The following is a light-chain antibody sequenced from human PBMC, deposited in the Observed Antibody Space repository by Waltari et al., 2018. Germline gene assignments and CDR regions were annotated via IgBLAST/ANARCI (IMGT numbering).Light chain of an antibody. V-gene: IGKV3-15*01. CDR3: QQYDNWPPIT. CDR1: QNIRSN. Sequence: EIVMTQSPATLSMSPGERATLSCRASQNIRSNLAWYRQKPGQAPRLLIYGASFRATGIPARISGSGSGTEFTLTISSLQSEDFAVYFCQQYDNWPPITFGQGTKLEIK. CDR2: GAS. J-gene: IGKJ2*01.